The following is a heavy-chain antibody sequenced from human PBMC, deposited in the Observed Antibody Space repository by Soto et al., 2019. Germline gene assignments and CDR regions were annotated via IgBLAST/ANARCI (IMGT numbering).Heavy chain of an antibody. D-gene: IGHD1-26*01. CDR3: ARSGEHPLDY. CDR1: GYAFPHYV. J-gene: IGHJ4*02. Sequence: SVKVSCKTSGYAFPHYVINWVRQAPGHGLEWMGFSTHTGNTNYAQNFQGRVVLTTDTSTSTAYMEVTSLRSDDTAVYYCARSGEHPLDYWGQGTPVIVSS. CDR2: STHTGNT. V-gene: IGHV1-18*01.